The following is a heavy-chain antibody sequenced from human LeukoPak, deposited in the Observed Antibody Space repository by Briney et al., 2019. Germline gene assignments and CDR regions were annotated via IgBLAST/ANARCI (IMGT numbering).Heavy chain of an antibody. D-gene: IGHD3-10*01. Sequence: ASVKVSCKASGYTFTGYYMHWVRQAPGQGLEWMGWINPNSGGTNYAQKFQGRVTMTRDTSISTAYMELSRLRSDDTAVYYCARGQPTVRGVEDYWGQGTLVTVSS. J-gene: IGHJ4*02. V-gene: IGHV1-2*02. CDR2: INPNSGGT. CDR1: GYTFTGYY. CDR3: ARGQPTVRGVEDY.